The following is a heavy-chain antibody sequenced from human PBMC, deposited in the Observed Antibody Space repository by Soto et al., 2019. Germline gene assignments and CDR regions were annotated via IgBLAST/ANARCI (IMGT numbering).Heavy chain of an antibody. Sequence: SETLSLTCTVSGGSVSSGSYYWSWIRQPPGKGLEWIGYIYYSGSTNYNPSLKSRVTISVDTSKNQFSLYLQMNSLRAEDTAVYYCAKEADERAAYAFDIWGQGTMVTVSS. CDR3: AKEADERAAYAFDI. J-gene: IGHJ3*02. V-gene: IGHV4-61*01. CDR2: IYYSGST. D-gene: IGHD6-25*01. CDR1: GGSVSSGSYY.